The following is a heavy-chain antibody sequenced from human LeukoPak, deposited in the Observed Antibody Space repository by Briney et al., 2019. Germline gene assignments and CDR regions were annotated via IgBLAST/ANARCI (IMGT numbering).Heavy chain of an antibody. V-gene: IGHV1-18*01. D-gene: IGHD3-3*01. J-gene: IGHJ6*03. Sequence: ASVKVSCKASGYTFTSYGISWGRQAPGQGLEWMVWISAYNGDTNYAQKLKGTVTMTTDTSTSTAYMEVRSLRSDDTAVYYCARASPYDLSLDSSYYYYMDVWGKGTTVTVSS. CDR1: GYTFTSYG. CDR3: ARASPYDLSLDSSYYYYMDV. CDR2: ISAYNGDT.